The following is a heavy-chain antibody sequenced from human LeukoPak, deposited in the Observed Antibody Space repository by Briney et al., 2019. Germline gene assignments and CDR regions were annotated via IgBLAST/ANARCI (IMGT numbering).Heavy chain of an antibody. V-gene: IGHV5-51*01. D-gene: IGHD1-1*01. CDR3: ARPGNDKYYFDY. CDR1: GYSFSNYW. Sequence: GESLKISCKGSGYSFSNYWIGWVRQMPGKGLEWMGFIYPGDSDTRYRPSFRGQVTISADKSISTAYLQWSSLKASDTAVYYCARPGNDKYYFDYGGRETLVPVP. CDR2: IYPGDSDT. J-gene: IGHJ4*02.